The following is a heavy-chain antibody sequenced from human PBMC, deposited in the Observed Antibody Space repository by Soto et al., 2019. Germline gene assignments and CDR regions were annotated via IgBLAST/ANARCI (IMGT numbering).Heavy chain of an antibody. CDR3: ARVYYYDSSGYGMDV. D-gene: IGHD3-22*01. V-gene: IGHV3-74*01. J-gene: IGHJ6*02. Sequence: GGSLRLSCAASEFTFSSYWMHWVRQAPGKGLVWVSRINNDGSSRNYADSAKGRFTISRDNAKNTLYLQMNSLRVEDTAVYYCARVYYYDSSGYGMDVWGQGTTVTVSS. CDR2: INNDGSSR. CDR1: EFTFSSYW.